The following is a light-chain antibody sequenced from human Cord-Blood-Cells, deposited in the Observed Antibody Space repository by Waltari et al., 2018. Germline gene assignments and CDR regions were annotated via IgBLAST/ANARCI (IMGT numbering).Light chain of an antibody. Sequence: DIQMTQSPSSLSASVGDRVTITCQASQDISNYLNWYQQKPGKAPKLLIYDASNLETGVPSRFSGSGSGTDFTFTINSLQPEDIATYYCQQYDNLPPALTFGGGTKVEIK. CDR2: DAS. V-gene: IGKV1-33*01. CDR3: QQYDNLPPALT. J-gene: IGKJ4*01. CDR1: QDISNY.